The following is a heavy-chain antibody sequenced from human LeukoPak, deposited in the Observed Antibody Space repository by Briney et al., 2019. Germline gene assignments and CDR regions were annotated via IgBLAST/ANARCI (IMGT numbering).Heavy chain of an antibody. CDR3: AKGKWSSGWYGFRIFDY. Sequence: GRSLRLSCAASGFTFSNYAMHWVRQAPGKGLEWVAVISYDGSNKYYADSVKGRFTISRDNSKNTLYLQMNSLRAEDTAVYYCAKGKWSSGWYGFRIFDYWGQGTLVTVSS. J-gene: IGHJ4*02. V-gene: IGHV3-30-3*01. CDR1: GFTFSNYA. CDR2: ISYDGSNK. D-gene: IGHD6-19*01.